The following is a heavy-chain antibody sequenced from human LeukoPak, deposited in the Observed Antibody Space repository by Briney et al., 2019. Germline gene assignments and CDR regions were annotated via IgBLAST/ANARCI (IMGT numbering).Heavy chain of an antibody. CDR3: AREVGIAAAGYFDY. V-gene: IGHV3-30*02. Sequence: GGSLRLSCAASGFTFSSYGMHWVRQAPGKGLEWVSFIRYDGSNEYYADSVKGRFTISRDNSKNTLYLQMNSLRAEDTAVYYCAREVGIAAAGYFDYWGQGTLVTVSS. J-gene: IGHJ4*02. D-gene: IGHD6-13*01. CDR1: GFTFSSYG. CDR2: IRYDGSNE.